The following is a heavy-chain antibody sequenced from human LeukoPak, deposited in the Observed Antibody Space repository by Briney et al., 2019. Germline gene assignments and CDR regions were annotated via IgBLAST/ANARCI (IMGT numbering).Heavy chain of an antibody. CDR3: ARVLYCSGGSCYGRFDY. CDR2: ISSSSSTI. Sequence: PGGSLRLSCAASGFTFSNYNMNWVRQAPGKGLEWVSYISSSSSTIYYADSVKGRFTISRDNAKNSLYLQMNSLRAEDTAVYYCARVLYCSGGSCYGRFDYWGQGTLVTVSS. J-gene: IGHJ4*02. D-gene: IGHD2-15*01. V-gene: IGHV3-48*01. CDR1: GFTFSNYN.